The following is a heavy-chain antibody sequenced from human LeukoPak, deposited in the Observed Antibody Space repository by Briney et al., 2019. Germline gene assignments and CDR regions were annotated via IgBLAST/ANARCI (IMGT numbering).Heavy chain of an antibody. V-gene: IGHV1-69*13. CDR1: GGTSSSYA. CDR3: ARDFRSYFDY. J-gene: IGHJ4*02. CDR2: IIPIFGTA. Sequence: GASVKVSCKASGGTSSSYAISWVRQAPGQGLEWMGGIIPIFGTANYAQKFQGRVTITADESTSTAYMELSSLRSEDTAVYYCARDFRSYFDYWGQGTLVTVSS.